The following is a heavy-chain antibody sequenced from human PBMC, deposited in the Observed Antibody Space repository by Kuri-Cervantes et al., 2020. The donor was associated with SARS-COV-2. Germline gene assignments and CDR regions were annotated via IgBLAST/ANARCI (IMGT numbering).Heavy chain of an antibody. J-gene: IGHJ6*03. V-gene: IGHV1-18*01. CDR1: GYIFNTYG. CDR3: ARERGTSYYYYYMDV. Sequence: ASVKVSCKASGYIFNTYGLSWVRQAPGQGLEWMGWINPLNGNTNYAQNLQGRVSMTTDTSTSTAYMELRSLRSDDTAVYYCARERGTSYYYYYMDVWGKGTTVTVSS. CDR2: INPLNGNT. D-gene: IGHD1-7*01.